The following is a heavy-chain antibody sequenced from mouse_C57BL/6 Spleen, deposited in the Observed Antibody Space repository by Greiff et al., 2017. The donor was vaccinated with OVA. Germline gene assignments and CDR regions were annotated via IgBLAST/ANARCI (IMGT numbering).Heavy chain of an antibody. D-gene: IGHD6-1*01. J-gene: IGHJ4*01. CDR1: GFSLTSYG. CDR3: AKEASRGYAMDY. V-gene: IGHV2-5*01. CDR2: IWRGGST. Sequence: VKLMESGPGLVQPSQSLSITCTVSGFSLTSYGVHWVRQSPGKGLEWLGVIWRGGSTDYNAAFMSRLSITKDNSKSQVFFKMNSLQADDTAIYYCAKEASRGYAMDYWGQGTSVTVSS.